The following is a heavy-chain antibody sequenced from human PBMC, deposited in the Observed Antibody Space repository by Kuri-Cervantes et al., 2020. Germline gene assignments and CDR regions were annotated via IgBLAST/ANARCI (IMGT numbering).Heavy chain of an antibody. CDR1: GGSISSGGYY. Sequence: SETLSLTCTVSGGSISSGGYYWSWIRQHPGKGLEWIGYIHYSESIYYNPSLKSRVTISVDTSKNQFSLKLSSVTAADTAVYYCVRDSSGYSGVFDYWGQGTLVTVSS. V-gene: IGHV4-31*02. CDR3: VRDSSGYSGVFDY. D-gene: IGHD3-22*01. CDR2: IHYSESI. J-gene: IGHJ4*02.